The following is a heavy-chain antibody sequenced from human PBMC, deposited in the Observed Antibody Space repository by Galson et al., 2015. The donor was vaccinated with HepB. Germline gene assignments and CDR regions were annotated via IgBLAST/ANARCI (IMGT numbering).Heavy chain of an antibody. CDR2: IKQDGSER. D-gene: IGHD2-21*01. CDR1: RFSFSNYW. Sequence: SLRLSCAASRFSFSNYWMSWVRQAPGKGLEWVAHIKQDGSERFYVGSVRGRFTISRDNAENSLFLQMNSLRAEDTGTYYCETMGYCGRAVCYNSWSIDDWGRGTLVSVSS. CDR3: ETMGYCGRAVCYNSWSIDD. V-gene: IGHV3-7*03. J-gene: IGHJ4*02.